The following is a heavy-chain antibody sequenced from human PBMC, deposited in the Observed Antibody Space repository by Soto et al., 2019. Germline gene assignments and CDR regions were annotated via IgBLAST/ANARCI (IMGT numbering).Heavy chain of an antibody. CDR1: GGSISSDYYY. V-gene: IGHV4-30-4*01. D-gene: IGHD6-6*01. Sequence: TSETLSLTCTVSGGSISSDYYYWSWIRQPPGKGLEWIGYIYYSGRTAYNPPLKSRIIISIDTSKNQFSLSLNSLNAADTAVYYCAGELSNSPEYFDFWGLGTLVTVS. J-gene: IGHJ4*02. CDR2: IYYSGRT. CDR3: AGELSNSPEYFDF.